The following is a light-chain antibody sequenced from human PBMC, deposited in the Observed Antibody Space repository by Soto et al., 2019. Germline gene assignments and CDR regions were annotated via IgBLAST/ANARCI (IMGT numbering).Light chain of an antibody. V-gene: IGLV3-21*02. CDR2: DDT. J-gene: IGLJ3*02. CDR3: QVRDSSNDYLV. Sequence: SYELTQPPSVSVAPGQTARITCEGHNIGSKSVHWYQLRPGQAPVVVVYDDTDRPSGIPERFSGSNSGNTATLTITRVEAVDGSDYYCQVRDSSNDYLVFGGGTKLTVL. CDR1: NIGSKS.